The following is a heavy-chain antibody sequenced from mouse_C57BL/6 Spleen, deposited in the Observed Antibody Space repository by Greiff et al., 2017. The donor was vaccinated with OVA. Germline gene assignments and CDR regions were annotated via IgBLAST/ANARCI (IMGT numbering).Heavy chain of an antibody. CDR3: ARTPTGTLYYYAMDD. CDR2: INPNYGTT. CDR1: GYSFTDYN. Sequence: EVKLQESGPELVKPGASVKISCKASGYSFTDYNMNWVKQSNGKSLEWIGVINPNYGTTSYNQKFKGKATLTVDQSSSTAYMQLNSLTSEDSAVYYCARTPTGTLYYYAMDDWGQGTSVTVAS. J-gene: IGHJ4*01. D-gene: IGHD4-1*01. V-gene: IGHV1-39*01.